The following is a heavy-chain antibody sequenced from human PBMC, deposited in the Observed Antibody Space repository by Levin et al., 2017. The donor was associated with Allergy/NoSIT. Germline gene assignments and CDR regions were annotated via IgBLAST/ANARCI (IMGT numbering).Heavy chain of an antibody. D-gene: IGHD6-19*01. CDR1: GFTFSTYA. Sequence: GESLKISCSASGFTFSTYAMHWVRQAPGKGLEYVSAIRSNGNNAYYADSVKGRFTISRDNSKNTLYLQMSSLRAEDTGVYYCVKDRDSSGWYYYFDYWGQGTRVTVSS. CDR2: IRSNGNNA. J-gene: IGHJ4*02. V-gene: IGHV3-64D*06. CDR3: VKDRDSSGWYYYFDY.